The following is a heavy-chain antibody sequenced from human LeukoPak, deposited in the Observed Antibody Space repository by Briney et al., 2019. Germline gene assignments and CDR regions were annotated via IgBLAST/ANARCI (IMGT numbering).Heavy chain of an antibody. CDR3: ARNTGVYYYYMDV. Sequence: GGSLRLSCAASGFTFSSNYMSWVRQAPGKGLEWVPVIYSGGSTYYADSVRGRFTISRDNSKNTLYLQMNSLRAEDTAVYYCARNTGVYYYYMDVWGKGTTVTISS. CDR1: GFTFSSNY. J-gene: IGHJ6*03. V-gene: IGHV3-66*01. CDR2: IYSGGST.